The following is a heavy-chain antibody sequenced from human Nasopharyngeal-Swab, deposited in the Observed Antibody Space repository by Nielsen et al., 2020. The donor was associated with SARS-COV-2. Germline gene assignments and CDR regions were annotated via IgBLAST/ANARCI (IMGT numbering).Heavy chain of an antibody. V-gene: IGHV3-30*18. J-gene: IGHJ4*02. CDR1: GFTFSSYG. Sequence: GGSLRLSCAASGFTFSSYGMHWVRQAPGKGLEWVAVISYDGSNKYYADSVKGRFTISRDNSKNTLYLQMNSLRAEDTAVYYCANSGIAVAGTMYWGRGTLVTVSS. D-gene: IGHD6-19*01. CDR2: ISYDGSNK. CDR3: ANSGIAVAGTMY.